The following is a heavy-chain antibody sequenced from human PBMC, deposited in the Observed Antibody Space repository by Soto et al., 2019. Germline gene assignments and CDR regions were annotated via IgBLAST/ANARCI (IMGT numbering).Heavy chain of an antibody. V-gene: IGHV1-46*02. CDR1: GYTFNAYS. D-gene: IGHD7-27*01. CDR3: ARDWALDY. J-gene: IGHJ4*02. CDR2: INPSGDST. Sequence: QVQLVQSGSEVKRPGTSVKVSCKAAGYTFNAYSMHWVRQAPGQGLEWMGMINPSGDSTTYAQNLQGIVTMTSDTSTTTVYMELSGLRSEDTAVYYCARDWALDYWGQGTLVTVSS.